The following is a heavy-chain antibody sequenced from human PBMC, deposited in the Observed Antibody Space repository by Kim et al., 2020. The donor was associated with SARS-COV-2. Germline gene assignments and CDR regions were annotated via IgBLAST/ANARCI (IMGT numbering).Heavy chain of an antibody. V-gene: IGHV4-59*01. J-gene: IGHJ4*02. D-gene: IGHD3-22*01. Sequence: NYNPSLKSRVTISVDTSKNQFSLKLSSVTAADTAVYYCARSNYYDTSLFDYWGQGTVVTVSS. CDR3: ARSNYYDTSLFDY.